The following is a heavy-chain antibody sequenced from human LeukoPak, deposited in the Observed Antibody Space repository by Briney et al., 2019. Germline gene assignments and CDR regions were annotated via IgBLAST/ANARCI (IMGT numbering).Heavy chain of an antibody. V-gene: IGHV3-23*01. CDR1: GFTFSSYA. Sequence: PGGSLRLSCAASGFTFSSYAMSWVRQAPGKGLEWVSAISGSGGSTYYADSVKGRFTISRGNSKNTLYLQMNSLRAEDTAVYYCAKARGSRYYFDYWGQGTLVTVSS. J-gene: IGHJ4*02. CDR3: AKARGSRYYFDY. D-gene: IGHD3-16*01. CDR2: ISGSGGST.